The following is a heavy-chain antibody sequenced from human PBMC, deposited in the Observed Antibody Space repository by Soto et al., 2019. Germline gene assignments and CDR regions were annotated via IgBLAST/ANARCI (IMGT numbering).Heavy chain of an antibody. CDR3: ARRGSINSAWPL. Sequence: XXTLSLTCTVSCGSIISYYWSWIRQPPGKGLEWIGYXYYSGXTSYNHYLKSXXTISVDTXXNQFYLKLISVTAADTAVYYCARRGSINSAWPLWGQGTLVTVSS. D-gene: IGHD6-19*01. CDR1: CGSIISYY. V-gene: IGHV4-59*08. CDR2: XYYSGXT. J-gene: IGHJ4*02.